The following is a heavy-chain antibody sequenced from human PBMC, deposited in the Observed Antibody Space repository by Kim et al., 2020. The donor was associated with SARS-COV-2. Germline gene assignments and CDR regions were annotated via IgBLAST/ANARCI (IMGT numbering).Heavy chain of an antibody. CDR3: ARDQSGNLDY. D-gene: IGHD6-25*01. J-gene: IGHJ4*02. CDR2: IDTTATTI. CDR1: GFTFSNYE. Sequence: GGSLRLSCAASGFTFSNYEMNWVRQAPGKGPEWISYIDTTATTIYYSDSVKGRFTISRDNAMNSLYLQMNSLRADDSAVYYCARDQSGNLDYWGQGTLVTVSS. V-gene: IGHV3-48*03.